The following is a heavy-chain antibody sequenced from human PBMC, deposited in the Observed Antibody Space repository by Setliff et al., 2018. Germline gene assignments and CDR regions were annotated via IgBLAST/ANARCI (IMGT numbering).Heavy chain of an antibody. CDR1: GYSFSTCW. J-gene: IGHJ3*02. Sequence: PGESLKISCKGSGYSFSTCWIGWVRQMPGKGLEWMGIIYPGDSDTRYSPSFQGQVTISADKSISTAYLQWSSLKASDTAMYYCARHNSSSRDAFDIWGQGTMVTVSS. V-gene: IGHV5-51*01. CDR3: ARHNSSSRDAFDI. D-gene: IGHD6-13*01. CDR2: IYPGDSDT.